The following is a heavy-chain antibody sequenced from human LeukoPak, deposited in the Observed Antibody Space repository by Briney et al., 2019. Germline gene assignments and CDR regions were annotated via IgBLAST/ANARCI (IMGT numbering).Heavy chain of an antibody. J-gene: IGHJ4*02. CDR2: ISYDGSNK. Sequence: GGSLRLSCAASGFTFSSYAMHWVRQAPGKGLEWVAVISYDGSNKYYADSVKGRFTISRDNSKNTLYLQMNSLRAEDTAVYYCARNRVRGVIITSGFDYWGQGTLVTVSS. CDR3: ARNRVRGVIITSGFDY. D-gene: IGHD3-10*01. CDR1: GFTFSSYA. V-gene: IGHV3-30-3*01.